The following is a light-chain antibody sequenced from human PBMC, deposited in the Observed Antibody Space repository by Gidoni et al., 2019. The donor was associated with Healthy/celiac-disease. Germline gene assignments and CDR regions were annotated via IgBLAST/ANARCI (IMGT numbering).Light chain of an antibody. Sequence: ELVLTQSPATLSLSPGERATPSCRASQRVSSYLAWYQQKPGQAPRLLIYDASNRATGIPARFSGSGSGTDFTLTISSLEPEDFSVYYCQQRSNWPRNTFGQGTRLEIK. CDR2: DAS. CDR3: QQRSNWPRNT. V-gene: IGKV3-11*01. CDR1: QRVSSY. J-gene: IGKJ5*01.